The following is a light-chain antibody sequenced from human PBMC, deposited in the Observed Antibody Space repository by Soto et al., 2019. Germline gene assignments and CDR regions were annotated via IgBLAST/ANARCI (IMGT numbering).Light chain of an antibody. V-gene: IGKV3-20*01. CDR2: GAS. CDR3: QQYGSSAIT. Sequence: NVLTQSPGTLSLSPGERATLSCRASQSVSGSFLAWYQQKPGQAPRLLIYGASGRATGIPDRFSGSGSGTDFTLTISRLDPEDFAVYYCQQYGSSAITFGQGTRLEN. J-gene: IGKJ5*01. CDR1: QSVSGSF.